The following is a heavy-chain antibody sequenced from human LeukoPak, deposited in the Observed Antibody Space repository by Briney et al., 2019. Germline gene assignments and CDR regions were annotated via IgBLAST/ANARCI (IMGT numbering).Heavy chain of an antibody. V-gene: IGHV4-59*08. J-gene: IGHJ4*02. CDR1: GGSISSYY. CDR2: IYYSGST. Sequence: PSETLSLTCTVSGGSISSYYWSWIRQPPGKGLEWIGYIYYSGSTNYNPSLKSRVTISVDTSKNQFSLKLSSVTAADTAVYYCARLFYSTGWYYFDYWGQGTLVTVSS. CDR3: ARLFYSTGWYYFDY. D-gene: IGHD6-19*01.